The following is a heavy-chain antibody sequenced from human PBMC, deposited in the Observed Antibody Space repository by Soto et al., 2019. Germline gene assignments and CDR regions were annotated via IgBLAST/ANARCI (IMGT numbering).Heavy chain of an antibody. D-gene: IGHD2-2*01. V-gene: IGHV4-31*03. Sequence: QVQLQESGPGLVKPSQTLSLTCTVSGGSISSGGYYWSWIRQHPGKGLEWIGYIYYRGSTYYNQPRKSRVTISVDTSKNQSSLKLSYVTAADTAVYYCASYQQSYAFDIWGQGTMVTVSS. CDR1: GGSISSGGYY. CDR2: IYYRGST. CDR3: ASYQQSYAFDI. J-gene: IGHJ3*02.